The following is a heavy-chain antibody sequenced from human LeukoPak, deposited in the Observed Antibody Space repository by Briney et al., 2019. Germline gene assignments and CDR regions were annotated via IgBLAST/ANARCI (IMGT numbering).Heavy chain of an antibody. D-gene: IGHD1-14*01. CDR3: ARYNNIQGYMDV. V-gene: IGHV3-66*02. CDR1: GFTVSNNY. J-gene: IGHJ6*03. CDR2: IYAGGST. Sequence: GGSLRLSCAGSGFTVSNNYANWVRQAPGKGLEWVSIIYAGGSTVLTDSVKGRFTISRDDSKNTLYLQMNSLRGEDTAVYYCARYNNIQGYMDVWGTGTTVTV.